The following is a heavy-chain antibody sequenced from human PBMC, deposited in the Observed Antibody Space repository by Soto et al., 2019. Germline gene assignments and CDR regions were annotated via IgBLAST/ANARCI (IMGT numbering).Heavy chain of an antibody. Sequence: QVHLVQSGAEVRKPGASVRISCKASGYVFTNYGLSWVRQAPGQGLEWMGWISPFTGNTEYVQKFQGEVTMSTDTSTGTAYLEMRSLRFDDTAIYYCTRDLAIAAAGSDDYGMDVWGQGTTVTVSS. CDR1: GYVFTNYG. CDR3: TRDLAIAAAGSDDYGMDV. V-gene: IGHV1-18*04. D-gene: IGHD6-13*01. CDR2: ISPFTGNT. J-gene: IGHJ6*02.